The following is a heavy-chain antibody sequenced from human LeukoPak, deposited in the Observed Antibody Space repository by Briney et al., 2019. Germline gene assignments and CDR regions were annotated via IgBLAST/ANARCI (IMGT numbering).Heavy chain of an antibody. D-gene: IGHD3-10*01. CDR2: IHTSGST. Sequence: PSETLSPSSTVSGGSMIDNYWSWVRQPAGKRLEWNGRIHTSGSTNYNPSLKRRVTMSVDTSNNQIALNLRSVTAADTAVYYCARDSSGRYYLDGFDIWGQGTMVTVSS. CDR3: ARDSSGRYYLDGFDI. J-gene: IGHJ3*02. V-gene: IGHV4-4*07. CDR1: GGSMIDNY.